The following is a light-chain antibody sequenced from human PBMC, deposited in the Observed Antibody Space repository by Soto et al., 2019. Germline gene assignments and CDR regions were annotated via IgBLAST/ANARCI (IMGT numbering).Light chain of an antibody. CDR3: KRALQTPPWT. CDR2: LGS. CDR1: QSLLHSNGYNY. V-gene: IGKV2-28*01. J-gene: IGKJ1*01. Sequence: DIVMTQSPLSLPVTPGEPASISCRSSQSLLHSNGYNYLDWYLQKPGQSPQLLIYLGSNRASGVPDRFSGSGSGTDFTLKISRVEAEDVGVYYCKRALQTPPWTFGQGTKVDIK.